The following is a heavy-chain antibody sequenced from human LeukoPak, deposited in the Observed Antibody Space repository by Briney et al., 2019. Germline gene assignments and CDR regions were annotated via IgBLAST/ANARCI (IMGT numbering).Heavy chain of an antibody. J-gene: IGHJ3*02. Sequence: ASVKVSCKVSGYTLTELSMHWVRQAPGKGLEWMGGFDPEDGETIYAQKFQGGVTMTEDTSTDTAYMELSSLRSEDTAVYYCATDKYPFSAFDIWGQGTMVTVSS. CDR2: FDPEDGET. CDR1: GYTLTELS. CDR3: ATDKYPFSAFDI. D-gene: IGHD2-2*02. V-gene: IGHV1-24*01.